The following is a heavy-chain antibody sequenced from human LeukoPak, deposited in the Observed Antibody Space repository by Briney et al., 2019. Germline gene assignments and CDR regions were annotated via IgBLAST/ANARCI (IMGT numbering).Heavy chain of an antibody. CDR1: GGTFSSYG. V-gene: IGHV1-69*05. J-gene: IGHJ4*02. Sequence: ASVKVSCKASGGTFSSYGVSWVRQAPGQGLEWVGGIIPIFATTNYAQRFQDRVTITTDESTDTVYMELSSLRSEDTAVYYCAREGDGYNFGYWGQRTLVTVSS. CDR2: IIPIFATT. D-gene: IGHD5-24*01. CDR3: AREGDGYNFGY.